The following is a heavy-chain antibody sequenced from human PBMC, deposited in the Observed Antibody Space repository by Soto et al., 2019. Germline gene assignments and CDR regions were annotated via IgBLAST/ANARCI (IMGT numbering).Heavy chain of an antibody. D-gene: IGHD6-13*01. CDR1: GFTFSRYA. V-gene: IGHV3-23*01. Sequence: GGSLRLSCAASGFTFSRYAMSWVRQGPGKGLEWVSAISGSGGSTYYADSVKGRFTISRDNSKNTLYLQMNSLRAEDTAVYYCAKDMDRIAAAGTGYWGQGTLVTVSS. CDR3: AKDMDRIAAAGTGY. CDR2: ISGSGGST. J-gene: IGHJ4*02.